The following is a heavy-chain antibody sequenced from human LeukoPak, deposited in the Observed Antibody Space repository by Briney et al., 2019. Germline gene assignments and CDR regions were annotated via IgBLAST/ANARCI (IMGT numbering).Heavy chain of an antibody. J-gene: IGHJ3*02. CDR3: AREMDIVVVPAAIKAFDI. D-gene: IGHD2-2*02. CDR2: ISSSSSYI. CDR1: GFTFSSYS. V-gene: IGHV3-21*01. Sequence: PGGSLRLSCAASGFTFSSYSMNWVRQAPGKGLEWVSSISSSSSYIYYADSVKGRFTISRDNAKNSLYLQMNSLRAEDTDVYYCAREMDIVVVPAAIKAFDIWGQGTMVTVSS.